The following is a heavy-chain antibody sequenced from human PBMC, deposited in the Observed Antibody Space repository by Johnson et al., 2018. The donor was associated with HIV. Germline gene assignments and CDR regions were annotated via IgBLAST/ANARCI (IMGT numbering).Heavy chain of an antibody. V-gene: IGHV3-30*03. CDR3: AREEVVPDYNFWSGYYMDAFDI. CDR2: ISYDGSNK. D-gene: IGHD3-3*01. Sequence: QVQLVESGGGVVQPGRSLRLSCAASGFTFSSYGMHWVRQAPGKGLEWVAVISYDGSNKYYADSVKGRFTISRDNSKNTLYLQMNSLRAEDTAVYYCAREEVVPDYNFWSGYYMDAFDIWGQGTMVTVSS. J-gene: IGHJ3*02. CDR1: GFTFSSYG.